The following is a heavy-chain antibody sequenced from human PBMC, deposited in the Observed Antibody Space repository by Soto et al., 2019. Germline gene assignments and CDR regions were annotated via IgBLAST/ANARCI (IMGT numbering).Heavy chain of an antibody. Sequence: SETLSLTCTVSGGSISSHYWSWIRQPPGKGLEWIGYIFYSGSTNYNPSLKSRVTISVDTSKSPFSLKLSSVTDADTAVYYCARGDYSNWFDPWGQGTLVTVSS. CDR3: ARGDYSNWFDP. CDR2: IFYSGST. V-gene: IGHV4-59*11. D-gene: IGHD4-4*01. J-gene: IGHJ5*02. CDR1: GGSISSHY.